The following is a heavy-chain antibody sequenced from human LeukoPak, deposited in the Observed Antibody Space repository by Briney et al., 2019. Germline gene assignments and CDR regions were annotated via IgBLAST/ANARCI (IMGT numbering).Heavy chain of an antibody. J-gene: IGHJ5*02. CDR1: GFTFSSYG. Sequence: GGSLRLSCAASGFTFSSYGMSWVRQAPGKGLEWVSAISGSGGSTYYADSVKGRFTISRDNSKNTLYLQMNSLRAEDTAVYYCAKDPSRYGDGWAWFDPWGQGTLVTVSS. V-gene: IGHV3-23*01. CDR2: ISGSGGST. CDR3: AKDPSRYGDGWAWFDP. D-gene: IGHD4-17*01.